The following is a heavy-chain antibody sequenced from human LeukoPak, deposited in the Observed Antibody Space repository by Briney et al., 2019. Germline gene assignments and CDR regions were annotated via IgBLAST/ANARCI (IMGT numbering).Heavy chain of an antibody. Sequence: GGSLRLSCAASRFTVSSNYMNWVRQAPGKGLEWVSVIYSGNITYYAHSVRGRVSISRDKSKNTLYLQVNSLRAEDTAVYYCARGSDYYGSGSYYNLVDYWGQGTLVTVSS. CDR3: ARGSDYYGSGSYYNLVDY. CDR1: RFTVSSNY. D-gene: IGHD3-10*01. CDR2: IYSGNIT. V-gene: IGHV3-66*01. J-gene: IGHJ4*02.